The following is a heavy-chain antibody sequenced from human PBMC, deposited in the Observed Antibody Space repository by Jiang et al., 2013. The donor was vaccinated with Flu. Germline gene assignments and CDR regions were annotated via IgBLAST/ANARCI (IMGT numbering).Heavy chain of an antibody. V-gene: IGHV1-69*01. J-gene: IGHJ5*02. CDR2: IIPIFGTA. CDR3: ARDPAYYYDSSGYRAS. CDR1: GGTFSSYA. D-gene: IGHD3-22*01. Sequence: GAEVKKPGSSVKVSCKASGGTFSSYAISWVRQAPGQGLEWMGGIIPIFGTANYAQKFQGRVTITADESTSTAYMELSSLRSEDTAVYYCARDPAYYYDSSGYRASWGQGTLVTVSS.